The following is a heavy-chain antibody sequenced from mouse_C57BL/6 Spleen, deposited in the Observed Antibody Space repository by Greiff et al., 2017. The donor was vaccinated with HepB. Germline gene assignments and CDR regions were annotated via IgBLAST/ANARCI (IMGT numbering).Heavy chain of an antibody. CDR1: GYTFTDYN. Sequence: EVQGVESGPELVKPGASVKIPCKASGYTFTDYNMDWVKQSHGKSLEWIGDINPNNGGTIYNQKFKGKATLTVDKSASTAYMELRSLTSEDTAVYYCASSYGSSYWYFDVWGTGTTVTVSS. CDR2: INPNNGGT. CDR3: ASSYGSSYWYFDV. J-gene: IGHJ1*03. V-gene: IGHV1-18*01. D-gene: IGHD1-1*01.